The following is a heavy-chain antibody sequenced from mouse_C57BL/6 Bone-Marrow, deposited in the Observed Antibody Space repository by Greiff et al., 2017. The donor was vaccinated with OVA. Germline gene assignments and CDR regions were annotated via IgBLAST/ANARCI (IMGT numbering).Heavy chain of an antibody. CDR2: ISSGGSYT. D-gene: IGHD1-2*01. J-gene: IGHJ4*01. CDR1: GFTFSSYG. V-gene: IGHV5-6*01. Sequence: EVKLQESGGDLVKPGGSLKLSCAASGFTFSSYGMSWVRQTPDKRLEWVATISSGGSYTYYPDSVKGRFTISRDNAKNTLYLQRSSLKSEDTAMDYGARGVLRPYYYAMDYWGQGTSVTVSS. CDR3: ARGVLRPYYYAMDY.